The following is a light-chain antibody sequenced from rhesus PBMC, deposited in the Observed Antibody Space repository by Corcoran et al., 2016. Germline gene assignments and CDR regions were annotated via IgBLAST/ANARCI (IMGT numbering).Light chain of an antibody. J-gene: IGKJ4*01. CDR2: AAS. CDR3: QQRNSYPLT. CDR1: QGISSY. V-gene: IGKV1-38*01. Sequence: DIQLTQSPSSLSASVGDRVTITCRAGQGISSYLAWYQQKPGKAPKLLIDAASNFQSGVPSRFSGSGLWTDFTLTNSRRQPEVFAVYYCQQRNSYPLTFGGGTKVEIK.